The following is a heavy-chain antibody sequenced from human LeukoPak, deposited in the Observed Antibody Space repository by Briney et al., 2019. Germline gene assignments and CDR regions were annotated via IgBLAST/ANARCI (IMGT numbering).Heavy chain of an antibody. J-gene: IGHJ4*02. D-gene: IGHD3-3*01. Sequence: GGSLRLSCAASGFTFDDYAMHWVRQAPGKGLEWVSLISGDGGSTYYADSVKGRFTSSRDNSKNSLYLQMNSLRTEDTALYYCAKDIVKGDFWSGSFDYWGQGTLVTVSS. V-gene: IGHV3-43*02. CDR2: ISGDGGST. CDR3: AKDIVKGDFWSGSFDY. CDR1: GFTFDDYA.